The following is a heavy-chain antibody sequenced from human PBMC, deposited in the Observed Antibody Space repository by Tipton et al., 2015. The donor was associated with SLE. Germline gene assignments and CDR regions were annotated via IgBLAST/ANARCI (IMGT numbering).Heavy chain of an antibody. J-gene: IGHJ4*02. CDR1: GGSISSYY. CDR3: ARGDCSSTSCLDY. V-gene: IGHV4-59*01. CDR2: IYYSGSN. D-gene: IGHD2-2*01. Sequence: TLSLTCTVSGGSISSYYWSWIRQPPGKGLEWIGYIYYSGSNNYNPSLKSRVTISVDTSKNQFSLKLSSVTAADTAVYYCARGDCSSTSCLDYWGQGTLVTVSS.